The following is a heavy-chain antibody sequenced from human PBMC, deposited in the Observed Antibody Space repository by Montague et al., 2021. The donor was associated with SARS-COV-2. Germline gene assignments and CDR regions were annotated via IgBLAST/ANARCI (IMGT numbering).Heavy chain of an antibody. CDR2: IYSTVIT. CDR3: ARDPHDYGWFDP. CDR1: GGSISSASYY. Sequence: TLSLTCTVSGGSISSASYYWSWIRQPAGKGLEWIGHIYSTVITNYNPSLKSPVTISVDLSKNQFSLKMTPVTAADTAVYYCARDPHDYGWFDPWGQGTLVTVS. D-gene: IGHD4-17*01. V-gene: IGHV4-61*09. J-gene: IGHJ5*02.